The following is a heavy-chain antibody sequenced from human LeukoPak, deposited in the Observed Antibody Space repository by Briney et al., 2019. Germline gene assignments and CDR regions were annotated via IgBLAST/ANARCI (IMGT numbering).Heavy chain of an antibody. J-gene: IGHJ4*02. V-gene: IGHV3-30*18. CDR2: ISYDGSNK. CDR3: AKERYSYGYVPY. D-gene: IGHD5-18*01. CDR1: GFTFSSYG. Sequence: GGSLRLSYAASGFTFSSYGMHWVRQAPGKGLEWVAVISYDGSNKYYADSVKGRFTISRDNSKNTLYLQMNSLRAEDTAVYYCAKERYSYGYVPYWGQGTLVTVSS.